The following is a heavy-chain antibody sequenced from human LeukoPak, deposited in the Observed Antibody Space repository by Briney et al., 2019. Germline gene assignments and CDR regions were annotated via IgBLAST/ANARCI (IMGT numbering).Heavy chain of an antibody. V-gene: IGHV3-74*01. CDR3: AISYGGNADFDY. Sequence: PGGSLRLSCAASGFTFSSYWMHWVRQAPGKGLVWVSRINSDGGSTSYADSVKGRFTISRDNAKNTLYLQMNSLRAEDTAVYYCAISYGGNADFDYWGQGTLVTVSS. D-gene: IGHD4-17*01. CDR1: GFTFSSYW. J-gene: IGHJ4*02. CDR2: INSDGGST.